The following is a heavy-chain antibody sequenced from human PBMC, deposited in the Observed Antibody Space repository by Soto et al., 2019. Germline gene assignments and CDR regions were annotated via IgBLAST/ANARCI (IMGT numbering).Heavy chain of an antibody. V-gene: IGHV1-2*02. D-gene: IGHD6-19*01. CDR2: INPNSGGT. CDR1: GYTFTGYY. J-gene: IGHJ6*02. Sequence: ASVKVSCKASGYTFTGYYIHWVRQAPGQGLEWMGWINPNSGGTNYAQKFQGRVTMTRDTSISTAYMELSRLRSDDTAVYYCARDLIAVAGTYYYYGMDVWGQGTTVTVSS. CDR3: ARDLIAVAGTYYYYGMDV.